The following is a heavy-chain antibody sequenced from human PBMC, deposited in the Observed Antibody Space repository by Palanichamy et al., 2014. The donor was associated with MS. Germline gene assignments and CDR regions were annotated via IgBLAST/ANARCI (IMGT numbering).Heavy chain of an antibody. V-gene: IGHV4-39*01. CDR1: GGSISSSSYS. CDR2: IDYSGTT. D-gene: IGHD6-13*01. J-gene: IGHJ4*02. CDR3: ARRVRGNRSSSWYLIDY. Sequence: QLQLQESGPGLVKPSETLSLTCTVSGGSISSSSYSWGWIRQPPGKGLEWIGSIDYSGTTHYSPALKNRVTISVDTSKNQFSLKLSSVTAADTAVYYYARRVRGNRSSSWYLIDYWGQGTLVTVAS.